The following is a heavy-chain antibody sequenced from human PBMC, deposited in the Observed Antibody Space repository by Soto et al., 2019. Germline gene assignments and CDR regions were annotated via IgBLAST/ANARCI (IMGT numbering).Heavy chain of an antibody. Sequence: PGGSLRLSCAASGFTFSSYGMHWVRQAPGKGLEWVSAICDGGSNTYYADSVKGRFTISRDNSKNTLYLQMNSLRAEDTAVYYCAKVLSYYYYGMDVWGQGTTVTVSS. V-gene: IGHV3-23*01. CDR2: ICDGGSNT. J-gene: IGHJ6*02. CDR3: AKVLSYYYYGMDV. CDR1: GFTFSSYG.